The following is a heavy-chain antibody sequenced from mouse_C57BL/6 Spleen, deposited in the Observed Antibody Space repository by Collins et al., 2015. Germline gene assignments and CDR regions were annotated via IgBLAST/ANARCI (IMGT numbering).Heavy chain of an antibody. CDR2: IYPGSGNT. D-gene: IGHD1-1*01. CDR1: GYTFTDYY. CDR3: ARGTTVVAYYFDY. J-gene: IGHJ2*01. V-gene: IGHV1-76*01. Sequence: QVQLKQSGVDLVRPGASVKLSCKASGYTFTDYYINWVKQRPGQGLEWIGWIYPGSGNTKYNEKFKGKATLTADTSSSTAYMQLSSLTSEDSAVYYCARGTTVVAYYFDYWGQGTTLTVSS.